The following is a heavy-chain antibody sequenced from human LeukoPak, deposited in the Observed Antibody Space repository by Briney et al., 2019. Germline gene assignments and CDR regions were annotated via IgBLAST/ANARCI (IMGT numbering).Heavy chain of an antibody. D-gene: IGHD6-13*01. J-gene: IGHJ3*02. V-gene: IGHV4-39*07. CDR2: IYYSGST. Sequence: SETLSLTCTVAGGSISSSSYYWGWIRQPPGKGLEGIGSIYYSGSTYYNPSLKSRVTISVDRSKNQFSLKLSSVTAADTAVYYCARAQLVAIPGAFDIWGQGTMVTVSS. CDR1: GGSISSSSYY. CDR3: ARAQLVAIPGAFDI.